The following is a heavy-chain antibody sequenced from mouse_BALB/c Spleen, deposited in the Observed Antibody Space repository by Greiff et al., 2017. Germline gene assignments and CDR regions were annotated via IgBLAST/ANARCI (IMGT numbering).Heavy chain of an antibody. D-gene: IGHD2-12*01. CDR3: ARRASYDPFDY. CDR2: IYWGDDK. CDR1: GFSLSTSGMG. J-gene: IGHJ2*01. V-gene: IGHV8-12*01. Sequence: QVTLKVSGPGILQPSQTLSLSCSFSGFSLSTSGMGVSWIRQPSGQGLEWLAHIYWGDDKRYNPSLKSRLTISKDTSSTQVFLKVTSVDTSDTATYYCARRASYDPFDYWGQGTTLTVSS.